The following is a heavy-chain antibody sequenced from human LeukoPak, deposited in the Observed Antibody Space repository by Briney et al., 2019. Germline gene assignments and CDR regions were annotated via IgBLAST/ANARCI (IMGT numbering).Heavy chain of an antibody. CDR2: INRDGSER. V-gene: IGHV3-7*03. J-gene: IGHJ6*02. CDR1: GFTFSNYW. CDR3: ARRNAMDV. Sequence: GGSLRLSCAASGFTFSNYWMTWVRQAPGKGLEWVANINRDGSERYYVDSVKGRFTISRDDAKSSLYLQMNSLRAKDTAVYYCARRNAMDVWGQGTTVIVFS.